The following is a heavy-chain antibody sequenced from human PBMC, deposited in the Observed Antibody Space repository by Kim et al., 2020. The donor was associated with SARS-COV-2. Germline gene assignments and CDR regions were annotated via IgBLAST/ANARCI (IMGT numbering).Heavy chain of an antibody. D-gene: IGHD2-8*02. CDR1: GFTFASYA. CDR2: VSYNGANK. J-gene: IGHJ1*01. CDR3: ARGSGTGGAYGSYFQY. Sequence: GGSLRLSCAASGFTFASYAMTWVRQAPGKGLEWVAVVSYNGANKFYADSVEGRFTISRDNSQNTLFLQMNSLRAEDTALYYCARGSGTGGAYGSYFQYWGQGTLVTVSS. V-gene: IGHV3-30*04.